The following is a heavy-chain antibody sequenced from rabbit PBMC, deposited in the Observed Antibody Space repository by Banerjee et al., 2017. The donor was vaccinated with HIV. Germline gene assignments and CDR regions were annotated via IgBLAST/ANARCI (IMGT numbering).Heavy chain of an antibody. Sequence: QSLEESGGGLVKPGGTLTLTCKASGIDFSSYYRMCWVRQAPGKGLEWIGCIDTGSGSTYYASWVNGRFTISRSTSLNTVTLQMTSLTAADTATYFCARGGYAGYGYTNFVLWGQGTLVTVS. CDR1: GIDFSSYYR. D-gene: IGHD7-1*01. J-gene: IGHJ4*01. CDR3: ARGGYAGYGYTNFVL. CDR2: IDTGSGST. V-gene: IGHV1S43*01.